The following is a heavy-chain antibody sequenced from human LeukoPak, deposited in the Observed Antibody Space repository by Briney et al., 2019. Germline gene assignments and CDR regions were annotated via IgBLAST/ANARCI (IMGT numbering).Heavy chain of an antibody. V-gene: IGHV1-58*01. D-gene: IGHD7-27*01. CDR1: GFTFTSSA. CDR3: AAGTGLYFDY. CDR2: IVVGSGNT. J-gene: IGHJ4*02. Sequence: VALVNVSCKASGFTFTSSAVQWVRQARGQRLEWIGWIVVGSGNTNYAQKFQERVTITRDMSTSTAYMELSSLRSEDTAVYYCAAGTGLYFDYWGQGTLVTVSS.